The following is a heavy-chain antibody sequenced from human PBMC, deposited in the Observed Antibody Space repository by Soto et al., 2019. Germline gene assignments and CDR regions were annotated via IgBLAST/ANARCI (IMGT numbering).Heavy chain of an antibody. D-gene: IGHD3-10*01. CDR3: ARAMTTRGWDV. J-gene: IGHJ6*02. V-gene: IGHV1-8*01. CDR2: MNPNSANT. CDR1: GYTFTRYD. Sequence: QVQLVQSGAEVKKPGASVKVSCKASGYTFTRYDINWVRQATGQGLEWMGWMNPNSANTGYAQKFQGRVTMTRNTSISTAYMEVSRLRSEDTAVYYCARAMTTRGWDVWGQGTTVTVSS.